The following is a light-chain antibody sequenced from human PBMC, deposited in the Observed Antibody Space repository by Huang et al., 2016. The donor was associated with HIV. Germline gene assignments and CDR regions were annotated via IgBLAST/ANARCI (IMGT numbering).Light chain of an antibody. J-gene: IGKJ2*01. Sequence: EIVLTQSPAILSQSPGERATLSCRASQNVRSSFAWYQQRPGQPPRLLISGASTRATGIPARFSGSGSGTEFTRTISSLQSEDFAVYYCQQYENWPPEYTFGQGTKLEL. V-gene: IGKV3-15*01. CDR1: QNVRSS. CDR3: QQYENWPPEYT. CDR2: GAS.